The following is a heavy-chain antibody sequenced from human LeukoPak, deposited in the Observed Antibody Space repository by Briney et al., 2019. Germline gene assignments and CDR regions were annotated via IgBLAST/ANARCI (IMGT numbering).Heavy chain of an antibody. CDR2: ISGSRGST. CDR3: AKVANNYDSSGYLLPAFDY. J-gene: IGHJ4*02. Sequence: GGSLRLSCAASGFTFSSYAMSWVRQARGKGLGWVSAISGSRGSTYYADSVKGLFTISRDTSKNTLYLQMNSLRAEDTAVYYCAKVANNYDSSGYLLPAFDYWGQGTLVTVSS. CDR1: GFTFSSYA. V-gene: IGHV3-23*01. D-gene: IGHD3-22*01.